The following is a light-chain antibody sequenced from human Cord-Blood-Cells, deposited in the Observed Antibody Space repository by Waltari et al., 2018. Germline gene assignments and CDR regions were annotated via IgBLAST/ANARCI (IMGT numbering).Light chain of an antibody. CDR3: SSYTSSSTVV. V-gene: IGLV2-14*01. CDR2: DVS. J-gene: IGLJ2*01. CDR1: SSEVGGSNY. Sequence: QSALTQPASVSGSPGQSITISCTGTSSEVGGSNYVPWYQPHPGKAPKLMIYDVSNRPSGVSNRFSGSKSGNTASLTISGLQAEDEADYYCSSYTSSSTVVFGGGTKLTVL.